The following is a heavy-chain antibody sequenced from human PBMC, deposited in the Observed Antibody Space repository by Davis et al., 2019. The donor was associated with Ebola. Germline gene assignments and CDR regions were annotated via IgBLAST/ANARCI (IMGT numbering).Heavy chain of an antibody. D-gene: IGHD4-23*01. V-gene: IGHV3-7*01. CDR1: GFIFSNYW. J-gene: IGHJ4*02. Sequence: GESLKISCAASGFIFSNYWMSWVRQAPGKGPEWVAIIKQDGSEKYYVDSVKGRFTISRDNDKNSLSLQMNGLRAEDTAVYYCARGPSTGNSFTYWGQGTLVTVSS. CDR2: IKQDGSEK. CDR3: ARGPSTGNSFTY.